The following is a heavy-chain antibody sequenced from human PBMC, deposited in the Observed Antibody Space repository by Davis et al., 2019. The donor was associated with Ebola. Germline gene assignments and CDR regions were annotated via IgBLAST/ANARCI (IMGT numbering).Heavy chain of an antibody. Sequence: SETLSLTCAVSGGSISSGGYSWSWIRQSPGKGLEWIGYIYHGGSTYYNPSLKSRVTISVDTSKNQFSLKLSSVTAADTAVYYCARDLFFIWGQGTMVTVSS. D-gene: IGHD3-3*01. V-gene: IGHV4-30-2*06. CDR1: GGSISSGGYS. J-gene: IGHJ3*02. CDR3: ARDLFFI. CDR2: IYHGGST.